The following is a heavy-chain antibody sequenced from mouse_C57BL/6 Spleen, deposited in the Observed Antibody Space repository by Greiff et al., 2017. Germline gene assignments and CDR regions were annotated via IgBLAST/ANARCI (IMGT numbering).Heavy chain of an antibody. V-gene: IGHV1-55*01. CDR2: IYPGSGST. D-gene: IGHD2-4*01. Sequence: QVQLQQSGAELVKPGASVKMSCKASGYTFTSYWITWVKQRPGQGLEWIGDIYPGSGSTNYNEKFKSKATLTVDTSSSTAYMQLSSLTSEDSAVYYCARSLYYDYAGYAMDYWGQGTSVTVSS. CDR1: GYTFTSYW. J-gene: IGHJ4*01. CDR3: ARSLYYDYAGYAMDY.